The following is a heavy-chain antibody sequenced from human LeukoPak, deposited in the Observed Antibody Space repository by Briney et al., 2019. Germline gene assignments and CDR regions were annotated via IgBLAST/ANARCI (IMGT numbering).Heavy chain of an antibody. Sequence: ASVKVSCKASGYTFTSYYMHWVRQAPGQGLEWMGVINPSGGSTSYAQKSQGRVTMTRDTSTSTVYMELSSLRSEDTAVYYCARDIAVDSSSWFYFHNWGQGTLVTVSS. V-gene: IGHV1-46*01. CDR2: INPSGGST. D-gene: IGHD6-13*01. J-gene: IGHJ4*02. CDR1: GYTFTSYY. CDR3: ARDIAVDSSSWFYFHN.